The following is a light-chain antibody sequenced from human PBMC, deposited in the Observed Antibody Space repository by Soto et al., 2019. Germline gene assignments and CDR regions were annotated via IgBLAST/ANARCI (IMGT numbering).Light chain of an antibody. V-gene: IGKV3-15*01. CDR1: QSISRN. Sequence: EIVMTQSPATLSVSPGERASLSCRASQSISRNLAWYQQKPGQAPRLLIYDASTRATGIPARFSGSGSGTEFTLTIRSLQSEDFAVYYCQQYSNWPETFGQGTKVEIK. CDR3: QQYSNWPET. J-gene: IGKJ1*01. CDR2: DAS.